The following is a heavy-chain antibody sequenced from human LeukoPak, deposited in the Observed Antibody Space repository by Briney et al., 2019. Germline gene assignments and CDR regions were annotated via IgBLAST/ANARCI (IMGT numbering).Heavy chain of an antibody. CDR1: GGSISSYY. D-gene: IGHD2/OR15-2a*01. Sequence: SETLSLTCTVSGGSISSYYWSWVRQPAGKGLEWIGLIYPSGSTNYNPSLMSRVTMSVDTSKNQFSLNLSSLTAADTAVYYCARSSFPKAAFHLWGQGTMVTVSS. V-gene: IGHV4-4*07. CDR3: ARSSFPKAAFHL. J-gene: IGHJ3*01. CDR2: IYPSGST.